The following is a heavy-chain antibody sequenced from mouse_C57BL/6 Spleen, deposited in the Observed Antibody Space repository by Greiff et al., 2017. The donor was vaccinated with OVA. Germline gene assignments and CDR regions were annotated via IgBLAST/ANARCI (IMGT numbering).Heavy chain of an antibody. V-gene: IGHV1-50*01. Sequence: QVQLQQPGAELVKPGASVKLSCKASGYTFTSYWMQWVKQRPGQGLEWIGEIDPSDSYTNYKQKFTSKATLTVDTSSNTAYLQLSSLTSEDSVVYYCARSGVYDGRSYDYWGQGTTLTVSS. J-gene: IGHJ2*01. CDR3: ARSGVYDGRSYDY. CDR2: IDPSDSYT. D-gene: IGHD1-1*01. CDR1: GYTFTSYW.